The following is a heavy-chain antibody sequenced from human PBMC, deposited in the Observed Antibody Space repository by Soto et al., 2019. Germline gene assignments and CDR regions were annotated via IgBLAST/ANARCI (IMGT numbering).Heavy chain of an antibody. J-gene: IGHJ4*01. CDR3: ASSGAPYYFDH. CDR1: GGSISSGDYY. V-gene: IGHV4-30-4*01. Sequence: QVQLQESGPGLVKPSQTLALTCTVSGGSISSGDYYWSWIRQPAGKGLEWIAYIYYSGSTYYNPSLKSRVTISVDTSKNQFSLKLSSVAAADTAVYYCASSGAPYYFDHWGHGTLVTVSS. CDR2: IYYSGST. D-gene: IGHD4-17*01.